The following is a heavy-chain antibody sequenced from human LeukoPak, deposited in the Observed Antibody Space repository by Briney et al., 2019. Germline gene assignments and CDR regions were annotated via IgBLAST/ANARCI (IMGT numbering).Heavy chain of an antibody. V-gene: IGHV4-30-2*01. CDR2: IYHSGST. J-gene: IGHJ4*02. CDR1: GGSISSGGYS. Sequence: PSETLSLTCAVSGGSISSGGYSWSWIRQPPGKGLEWIGYIYHSGSTYYNPSLKSRVTISVDRSKNQFSLKLSSVTAADTAAYYCARDREGFDYWGQGTLVTVSS. CDR3: ARDREGFDY.